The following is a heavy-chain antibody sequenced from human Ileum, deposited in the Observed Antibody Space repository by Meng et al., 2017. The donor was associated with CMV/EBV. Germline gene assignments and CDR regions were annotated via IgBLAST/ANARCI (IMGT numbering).Heavy chain of an antibody. CDR3: AKDGRSNSDYPYFDY. D-gene: IGHD2/OR15-2a*01. V-gene: IGHV3-9*01. CDR2: INWKSGKM. J-gene: IGHJ4*02. CDR1: GFTFDDYA. Sequence: SLRLSCVVSGFTFDDYAMHWVRQAPGKGLEWVSRINWKSGKMAYADSVKGRFTISRDNAKNSLYLQMDSLRTEDTALYYCAKDGRSNSDYPYFDYWGQGTLVTVSS.